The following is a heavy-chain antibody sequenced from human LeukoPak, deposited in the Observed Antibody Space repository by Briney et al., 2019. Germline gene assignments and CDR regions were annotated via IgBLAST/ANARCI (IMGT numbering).Heavy chain of an antibody. CDR3: ARAGSHRNSGYDY. Sequence: GGSLRLSCAASGFTFSTSSMNWVRQAPGKGLEWVSYISTSGTTYYADSVEGRFTISRGNAKNSLYLQMHSLRAEDTAVYYCARAGSHRNSGYDYWGQGTLVTVSS. CDR2: ISTSGTT. J-gene: IGHJ4*02. V-gene: IGHV3-48*04. CDR1: GFTFSTSS. D-gene: IGHD5-12*01.